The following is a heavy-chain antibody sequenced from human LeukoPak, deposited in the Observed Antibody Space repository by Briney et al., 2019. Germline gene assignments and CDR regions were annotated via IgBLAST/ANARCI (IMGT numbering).Heavy chain of an antibody. CDR3: AKGPQLNSGYHPDY. D-gene: IGHD3-22*01. CDR1: GFTFSSAA. J-gene: IGHJ4*02. Sequence: GSLRFSCATSGFTFSSAAMTWVRQAPGKGLEWVSTITGSDDRTYYADSVKGRFTISRDYSKSTLHLQMNSLRVEDTAIFYCAKGPQLNSGYHPDYWGQGILVTVSS. V-gene: IGHV3-23*01. CDR2: ITGSDDRT.